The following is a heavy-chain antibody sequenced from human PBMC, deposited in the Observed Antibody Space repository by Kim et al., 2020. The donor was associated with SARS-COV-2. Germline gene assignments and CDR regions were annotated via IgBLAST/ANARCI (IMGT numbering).Heavy chain of an antibody. Sequence: GGSLRLSCAASGFTFSSYAMHWVRQAPGKGLEYVSAISSNGGSTYYANSVKGRFTISRDNSKNTLYLQMGSLRAEDMAVYYCARLGIEVGAYDYWGQGTL. CDR3: ARLGIEVGAYDY. V-gene: IGHV3-64*01. D-gene: IGHD1-26*01. CDR2: ISSNGGST. J-gene: IGHJ4*02. CDR1: GFTFSSYA.